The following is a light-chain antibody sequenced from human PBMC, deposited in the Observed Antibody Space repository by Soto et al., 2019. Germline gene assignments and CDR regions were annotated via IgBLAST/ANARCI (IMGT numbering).Light chain of an antibody. J-gene: IGKJ5*01. CDR1: QSVSSSF. Sequence: EIVLTQSPGTLSLSPWEIATLSCRASQSVSSSFLAWYQQKVGQAPRLLIYGTSSRATGIPDRFSGSGSGTDFTLTISRLEPEDFAMFYCQQYGSSITFGQGTRLEIK. CDR2: GTS. V-gene: IGKV3-20*01. CDR3: QQYGSSIT.